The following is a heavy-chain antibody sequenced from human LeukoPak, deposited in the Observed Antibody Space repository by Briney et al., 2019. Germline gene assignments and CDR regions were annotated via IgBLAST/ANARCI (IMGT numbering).Heavy chain of an antibody. J-gene: IGHJ6*02. CDR3: ARGRRHIVATSRYYYGMDV. D-gene: IGHD2-15*01. V-gene: IGHV4-30-4*01. CDR1: GGSISSGDYY. CDR2: IYYSGST. Sequence: PSETLSLTCTVSGGSISSGDYYWSWIRQPPGKGLEWIGYIYYSGSTYYNPSLKSRVTISVDTSKNQFSLKLSSVTAADTAVYYCARGRRHIVATSRYYYGMDVWGQGTTVTVSS.